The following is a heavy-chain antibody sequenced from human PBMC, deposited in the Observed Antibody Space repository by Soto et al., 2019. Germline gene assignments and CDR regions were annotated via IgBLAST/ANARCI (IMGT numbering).Heavy chain of an antibody. CDR2: IIPIFGTA. Sequence: AASVKVSCKASGGTFSSCAISWVRQAPGQGLEWMGGIIPIFGTANYAQKFQGRVTITADKSTSTAYMELSSLRSEDTAVYYCARQLNYGIVVATSALDYWGQGTLVTVSS. V-gene: IGHV1-69*06. D-gene: IGHD3-22*01. J-gene: IGHJ4*02. CDR1: GGTFSSCA. CDR3: ARQLNYGIVVATSALDY.